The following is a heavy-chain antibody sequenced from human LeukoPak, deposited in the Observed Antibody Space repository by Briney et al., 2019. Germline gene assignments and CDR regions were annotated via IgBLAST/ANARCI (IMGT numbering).Heavy chain of an antibody. D-gene: IGHD3-10*01. CDR2: IIPSLGIA. J-gene: IGHJ4*02. CDR3: ARGRVREPLLWLGEFPDPFDY. Sequence: ASVKVSCKASGGTFSSYAISWVRQAPGQGLEWMGRIIPSLGIANYAQKFQGRVTITADKSTSTAYMELSSLRSEDTAVYYCARGRVREPLLWLGEFPDPFDYWGQGTLVTVSS. V-gene: IGHV1-69*04. CDR1: GGTFSSYA.